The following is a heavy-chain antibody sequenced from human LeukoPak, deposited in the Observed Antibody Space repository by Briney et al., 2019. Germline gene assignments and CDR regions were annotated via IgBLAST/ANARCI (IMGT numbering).Heavy chain of an antibody. V-gene: IGHV3-7*04. CDR2: IKQDGSEK. D-gene: IGHD6-13*01. J-gene: IGHJ4*02. CDR3: ARIRGIAAAGDY. Sequence: PGGSLRLSCAASGFTFSSYWMSWVRQPPGKGLEWVANIKQDGSEKYYVASVKGRFTISRDNAKNSLYLQMNSLTAEDTAVYYCARIRGIAAAGDYWGQGTLVTVSS. CDR1: GFTFSSYW.